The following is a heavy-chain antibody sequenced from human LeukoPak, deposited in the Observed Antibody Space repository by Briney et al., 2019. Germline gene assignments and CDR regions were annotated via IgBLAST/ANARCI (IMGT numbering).Heavy chain of an antibody. CDR3: VRGFTYYYGSGSYVDY. J-gene: IGHJ4*02. CDR2: ISGNGGST. D-gene: IGHD3-10*01. V-gene: IGHV3-64D*06. CDR1: GFTFSGYA. Sequence: GGSLRLSCSASGFTFSGYAMYWVRQAPGKGLEYVSAISGNGGSTYYADSVKGRFTISRDNSKNTLYLQMSSLRAEDTAVYYCVRGFTYYYGSGSYVDYWGQGTLATVSS.